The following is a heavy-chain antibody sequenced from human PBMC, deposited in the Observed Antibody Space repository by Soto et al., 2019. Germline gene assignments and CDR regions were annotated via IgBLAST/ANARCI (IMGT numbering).Heavy chain of an antibody. J-gene: IGHJ4*02. V-gene: IGHV3-74*01. CDR2: IKNDGSST. CDR1: GFTFSSYW. Sequence: GGSLRLSCAASGFTFSSYWMHWVRQAPGKGLAWVSHIKNDGSSTNYADSVKGRFTISRDNAKNTLYLQMNSLRAEDTAVYYCARQRTSSFDYWGQGTLVTVSS. CDR3: ARQRTSSFDY. D-gene: IGHD2-2*01.